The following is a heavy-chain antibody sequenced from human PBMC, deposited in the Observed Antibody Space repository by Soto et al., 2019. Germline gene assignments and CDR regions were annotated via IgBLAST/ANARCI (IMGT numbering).Heavy chain of an antibody. Sequence: PGVSLKISCKGSGYSFTSYWIGWVRRMPGKGLEWMGIIYPGDSDTRYSPSFQGQVTISADKSISTAYLQWSSLKASDTAMYYCARLPGEPRGPYYYYGMDVSGQGTTVTVSS. J-gene: IGHJ6*02. D-gene: IGHD4-17*01. V-gene: IGHV5-51*01. CDR1: GYSFTSYW. CDR3: ARLPGEPRGPYYYYGMDV. CDR2: IYPGDSDT.